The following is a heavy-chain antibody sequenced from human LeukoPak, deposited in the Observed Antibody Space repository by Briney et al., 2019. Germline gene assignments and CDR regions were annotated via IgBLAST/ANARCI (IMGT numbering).Heavy chain of an antibody. CDR2: ISAYNGNT. Sequence: GASVKVSCKASGYTFTSYGISWVRQAPGQGLEWMGWISAYNGNTNYAQKLQGRVTMTTDTSTSTAYMELRSLRSDDTAVYYCARDLSTRYYYYYGMDVWGQGTTGTVSS. CDR1: GYTFTSYG. V-gene: IGHV1-18*01. CDR3: ARDLSTRYYYYYGMDV. J-gene: IGHJ6*02.